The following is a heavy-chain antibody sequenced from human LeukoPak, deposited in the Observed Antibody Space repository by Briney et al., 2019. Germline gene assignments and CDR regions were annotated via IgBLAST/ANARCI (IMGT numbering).Heavy chain of an antibody. Sequence: GSSVKVSCXASGGTFSSYAISWVRQARGQGLEWMGGIIPIFGTANYAQKFQGRVTITADESTSTAYMELSSLRSEDTAVYYCARVDQNWFDPWGQGTLVTVSS. V-gene: IGHV1-69*01. J-gene: IGHJ5*02. CDR3: ARVDQNWFDP. D-gene: IGHD2-2*01. CDR2: IIPIFGTA. CDR1: GGTFSSYA.